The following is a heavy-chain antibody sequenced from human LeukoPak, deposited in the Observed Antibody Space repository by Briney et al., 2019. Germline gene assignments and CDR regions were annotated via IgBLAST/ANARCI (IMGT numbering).Heavy chain of an antibody. CDR2: FSRGGSTT. Sequence: GGSLRLSCAASGFIFSNYAMSWVRRAPGRGLEWVSTFSRGGSTTYYADSVKGRFTISRDNSKNTLYLQMNSLRAGDTAVYYCAKSSYYDSSGFYREYYFDYWGQGTLVPVSS. CDR1: GFIFSNYA. V-gene: IGHV3-23*01. CDR3: AKSSYYDSSGFYREYYFDY. J-gene: IGHJ4*02. D-gene: IGHD3-22*01.